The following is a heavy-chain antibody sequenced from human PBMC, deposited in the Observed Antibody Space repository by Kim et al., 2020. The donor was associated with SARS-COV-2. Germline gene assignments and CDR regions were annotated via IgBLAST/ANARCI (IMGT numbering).Heavy chain of an antibody. D-gene: IGHD3-22*01. J-gene: IGHJ4*02. V-gene: IGHV3-30-3*01. CDR3: AREFYYYDSSGLGV. CDR1: GFTFSSYA. CDR2: ISYDGSNK. Sequence: GGSLRLSCAASGFTFSSYAMHWVRQAPGKGLEWVAVISYDGSNKYYADSVKGRFTISRDNSKNTLYLQMNSLRAEDTAVYYCAREFYYYDSSGLGVWGQGTLVTVSS.